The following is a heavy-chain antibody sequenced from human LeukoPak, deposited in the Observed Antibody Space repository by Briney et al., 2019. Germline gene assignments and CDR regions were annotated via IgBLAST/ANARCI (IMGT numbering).Heavy chain of an antibody. Sequence: GGSLRLSCAASGFTFNNYAMNWVRQAPGKGLEWVSVIYSGGSTYYADSVKGRFTISRDNSKNTLYLQMNSLRAEDTAVYYAAAMNYWGQGTLVTVSS. CDR1: GFTFNNYA. CDR3: AAMNY. CDR2: IYSGGST. V-gene: IGHV3-66*02. J-gene: IGHJ4*02. D-gene: IGHD2-2*01.